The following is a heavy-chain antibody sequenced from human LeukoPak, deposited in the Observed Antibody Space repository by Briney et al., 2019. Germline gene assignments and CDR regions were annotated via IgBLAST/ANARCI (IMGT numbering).Heavy chain of an antibody. CDR2: TIGGT. CDR3: AREPLGYCTNGVCLVDY. J-gene: IGHJ4*02. D-gene: IGHD2-8*01. V-gene: IGHV4-4*07. Sequence: TIGGTNYHPSLKILVNMSGDTSKNQFSLKKSSLTAADTAVYYCAREPLGYCTNGVCLVDYWGQGTLVTVSS.